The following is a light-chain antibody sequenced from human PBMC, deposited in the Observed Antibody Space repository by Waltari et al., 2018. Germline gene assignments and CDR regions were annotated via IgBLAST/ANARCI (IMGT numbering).Light chain of an antibody. CDR1: QVILGY. V-gene: IGKV1-9*01. CDR2: AAS. CDR3: QQLKSYPIT. Sequence: TQLTQSPSSLAASVGDRVTISCRTSQVILGYLSWYQQKPGKAPKLLIYAASTLRSGVPSRISGSGSGMDFNITISSLKPEDFATYYCQQLKSYPITFGGGTKVEIK. J-gene: IGKJ4*01.